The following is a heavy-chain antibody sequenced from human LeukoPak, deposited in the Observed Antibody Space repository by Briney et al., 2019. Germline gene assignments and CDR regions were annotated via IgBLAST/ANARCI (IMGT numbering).Heavy chain of an antibody. CDR1: GFNFANHA. CDR2: ISGGGDIT. V-gene: IGHV3-23*01. J-gene: IGHJ4*02. Sequence: GWSLRLSCAASGFNFANHAMSWVRQTPGKGLEWVSAISGGGDITYYADSVTGRFTISRDNSKDTLFLQMHSLRPGDTAVYYCVREDTPATANYWGQGTLVTISS. CDR3: VREDTPATANY. D-gene: IGHD2-21*02.